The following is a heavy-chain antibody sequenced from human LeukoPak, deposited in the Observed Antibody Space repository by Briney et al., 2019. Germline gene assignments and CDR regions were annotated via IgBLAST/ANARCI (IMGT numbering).Heavy chain of an antibody. CDR2: IRYDGSNK. D-gene: IGHD2-2*01. CDR3: AKDLRRYCSSTSCLYDY. CDR1: GFTFSSYG. Sequence: QAGGSLRLSCAASGFTFSSYGMHWVRQAPGKGLEWVAFIRYDGSNKYYADSVKGRLTISRDNSKNTLYLQMNSLRAEDTAVYYCAKDLRRYCSSTSCLYDYWGQGTLVTVSS. V-gene: IGHV3-30*02. J-gene: IGHJ4*02.